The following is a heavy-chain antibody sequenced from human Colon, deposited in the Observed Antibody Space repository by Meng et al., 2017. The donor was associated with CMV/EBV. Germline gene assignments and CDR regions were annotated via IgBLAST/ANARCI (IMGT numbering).Heavy chain of an antibody. D-gene: IGHD3-10*01. CDR3: AKGRANYFGSKHNYFDS. Sequence: QVQLQQWGAXLLKPXXXLSLTCAXYGGSFTAYYWTWIRQAPGKGPEWIGEVTHSGSTTYNPSLASRVSISVDKPKKQFSLTLNSVTAADTAVYYCAKGRANYFGSKHNYFDSWGQGTLVTVSS. J-gene: IGHJ5*01. CDR2: VTHSGST. CDR1: GGSFTAYY. V-gene: IGHV4-34*01.